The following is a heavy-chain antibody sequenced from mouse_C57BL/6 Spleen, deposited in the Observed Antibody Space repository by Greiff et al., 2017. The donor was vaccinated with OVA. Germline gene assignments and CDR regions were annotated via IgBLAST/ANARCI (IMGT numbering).Heavy chain of an antibody. V-gene: IGHV1-4*01. Sequence: QVQLQQSGAELARPGASVKMSCKASGYTFTSYTMHWVQQSPGQGLEWIGYINPSSGYTNYNQKFKDKATLTADKSSSTAYMQLSSLTSEDSAVYYCARAGYDDAMDYWGQGTSVTVSS. CDR2: INPSSGYT. CDR1: GYTFTSYT. CDR3: ARAGYDDAMDY. J-gene: IGHJ4*01. D-gene: IGHD2-2*01.